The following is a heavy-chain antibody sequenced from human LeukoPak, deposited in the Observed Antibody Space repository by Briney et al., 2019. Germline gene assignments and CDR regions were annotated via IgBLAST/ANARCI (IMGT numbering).Heavy chain of an antibody. CDR2: IFYSGST. D-gene: IGHD3-22*01. CDR3: ARGTSSSGYS. V-gene: IGHV4-39*07. Sequence: SETLSLTCTVSSGSISTSNYYWGWVRQPPGKALEWIGNIFYSGSTYYSPSLKSRVTISLDTSRNQFSLKLSSVTAADTAVYYCARGTSSSGYSWGQGTLVTVSS. J-gene: IGHJ4*02. CDR1: SGSISTSNYY.